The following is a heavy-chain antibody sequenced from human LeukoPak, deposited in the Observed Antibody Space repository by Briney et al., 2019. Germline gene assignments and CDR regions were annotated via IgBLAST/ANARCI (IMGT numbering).Heavy chain of an antibody. J-gene: IGHJ4*02. CDR2: ISASGGST. V-gene: IGHV3-23*01. CDR3: AKLGEFGEY. CDR1: GFSFSSYG. D-gene: IGHD3-10*01. Sequence: GGTLRLSCAASGFSFSSYGMNWVRQAPGKGLEWVSSISASGGSTYYADSVKGRFTISRDKSKNTLYLRMESLRAEDTAVYYCAKLGEFGEYWGQGTLVTVSS.